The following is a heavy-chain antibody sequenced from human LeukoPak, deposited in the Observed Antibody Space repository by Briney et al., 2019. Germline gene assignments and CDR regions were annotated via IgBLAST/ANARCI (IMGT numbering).Heavy chain of an antibody. CDR3: ARDRGNWLFDY. D-gene: IGHD4-23*01. Sequence: KPSETLSLTCTVSGDSISSYYWSWIRQPPGKGLEWIGYIYYSGSTNYNPSLKSRVTISVDTSKNQFSLKLSSVTAADTAVYYCARDRGNWLFDYWGQGTLVTVSS. CDR1: GDSISSYY. V-gene: IGHV4-59*01. CDR2: IYYSGST. J-gene: IGHJ4*02.